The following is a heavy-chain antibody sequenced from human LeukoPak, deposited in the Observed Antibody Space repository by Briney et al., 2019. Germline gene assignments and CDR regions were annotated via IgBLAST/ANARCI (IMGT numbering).Heavy chain of an antibody. CDR2: IWHDGSNE. CDR1: EFTFNTYG. Sequence: GGSLRLSCTASEFTFNTYGMHWVRQAPGKGPEPVAHIWHDGSNEDYADSVRGRFAISRDSSRNTLFLHMNTLRAEDTAIYYCAKDRTVGASYWYFDLWGRGTLVTVSS. J-gene: IGHJ2*01. CDR3: AKDRTVGASYWYFDL. D-gene: IGHD1-26*01. V-gene: IGHV3-33*06.